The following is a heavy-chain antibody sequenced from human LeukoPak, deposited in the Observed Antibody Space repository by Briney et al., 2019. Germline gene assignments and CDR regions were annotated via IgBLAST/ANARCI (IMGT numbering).Heavy chain of an antibody. D-gene: IGHD6-13*01. J-gene: IGHJ4*02. V-gene: IGHV3-21*01. Sequence: GGSLRLSCAASGFTFSSYSMNWVRQAPGKGLEWVSSISSSSSYIYYADSVKGRFTISRDNAKNSLYLQMNSLRAEDTAVYYCPRVNTYSSSWYAYWGQGPLVTVSS. CDR1: GFTFSSYS. CDR3: PRVNTYSSSWYAY. CDR2: ISSSSSYI.